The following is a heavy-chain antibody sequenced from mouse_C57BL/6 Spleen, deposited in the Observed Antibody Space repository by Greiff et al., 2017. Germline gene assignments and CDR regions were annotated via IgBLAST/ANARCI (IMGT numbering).Heavy chain of an antibody. CDR2: ISSGGSYT. CDR3: ARQDRYYGSKHAMDY. J-gene: IGHJ4*01. CDR1: GFTFSSYG. Sequence: EVQLVESGGDLVKPGGSLKLSCAASGFTFSSYGMSWVRQTPDKRLEWVATISSGGSYTYYPDSVKGRFTISRDNAKNTLYLQRSSLKSEDTAMYYCARQDRYYGSKHAMDYWGQGTSVTVSS. V-gene: IGHV5-6*01. D-gene: IGHD1-1*01.